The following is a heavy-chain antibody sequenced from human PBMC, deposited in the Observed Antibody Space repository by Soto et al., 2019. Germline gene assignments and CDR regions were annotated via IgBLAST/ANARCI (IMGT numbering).Heavy chain of an antibody. Sequence: QVQLQESGPGLVKPSGTLSLTCAVSGGSISSSNWWSWVRQPPGKGLEWIGEIYHSGSTNYNPSLKSRVTISVDKSKNQFSLKLSSVTAADTAVYYCARVGYCSSTSCYRPYYYYYGMDVWGQGTTVTVSS. CDR2: IYHSGST. CDR1: GGSISSSNW. J-gene: IGHJ6*02. D-gene: IGHD2-2*02. V-gene: IGHV4-4*02. CDR3: ARVGYCSSTSCYRPYYYYYGMDV.